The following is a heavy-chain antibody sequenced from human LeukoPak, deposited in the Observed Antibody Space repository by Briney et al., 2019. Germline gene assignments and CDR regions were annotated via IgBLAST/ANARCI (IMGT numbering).Heavy chain of an antibody. J-gene: IGHJ3*02. CDR3: ARGYCGGDCDDAFDI. V-gene: IGHV1-2*02. Sequence: ASVKVSCKASGYTFTGYYMHWVRQAPGQGLAWMGWINPNSGGTNYAQKFQGRVTMTRDTSISTAYMELSRLRSDDTAVYYCARGYCGGDCDDAFDIWGQGTMVTVSS. CDR1: GYTFTGYY. CDR2: INPNSGGT. D-gene: IGHD2-21*02.